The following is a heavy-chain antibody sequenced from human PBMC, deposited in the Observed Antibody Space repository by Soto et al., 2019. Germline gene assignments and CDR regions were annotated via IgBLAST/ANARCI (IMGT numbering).Heavy chain of an antibody. Sequence: QVQLQQWGAGLLKPSETLSLTCAVYGGSFSGYYWSWLRQPPGKGLEWIGEINHSGSTNYNPSLKSRVTISVDTSKNQFSLKLSSVTAADTAVYYCARGGPYYDYVWGSYRPRQFDYWGQGTLVTVSS. D-gene: IGHD3-16*02. CDR3: ARGGPYYDYVWGSYRPRQFDY. CDR2: INHSGST. CDR1: GGSFSGYY. J-gene: IGHJ4*02. V-gene: IGHV4-34*01.